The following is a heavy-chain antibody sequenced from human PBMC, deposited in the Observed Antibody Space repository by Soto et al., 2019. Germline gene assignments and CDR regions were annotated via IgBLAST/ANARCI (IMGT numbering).Heavy chain of an antibody. D-gene: IGHD6-13*01. CDR2: INPSGGST. CDR3: ARDAKQQLVRDWFDP. CDR1: GYTFTSYY. Sequence: ASVKVSCKASGYTFTSYYMHWVRQAPGQGLEWMGIINPSGGSTSYAQKFQGRVTMTRDTSTSTVYMELSSLRSEDTAVYYCARDAKQQLVRDWFDPWGQGTLVTVSS. V-gene: IGHV1-46*03. J-gene: IGHJ5*02.